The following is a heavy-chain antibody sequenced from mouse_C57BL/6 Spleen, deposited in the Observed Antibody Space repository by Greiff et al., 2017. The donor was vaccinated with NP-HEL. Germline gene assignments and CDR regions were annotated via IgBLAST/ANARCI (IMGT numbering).Heavy chain of an antibody. Sequence: QVQLQQPGAELVKPGASVKLSCKASGYTFTSYWMQWVKQRPGQGLEWIGEIDPSDSYTNYNQKFKGKATLPVDTSSSTAYMQLSSLTSEDSAVYYCARRDEGYYFDYWGQGTTLTVSS. CDR2: IDPSDSYT. J-gene: IGHJ2*01. V-gene: IGHV1-50*01. CDR1: GYTFTSYW. D-gene: IGHD1-2*01. CDR3: ARRDEGYYFDY.